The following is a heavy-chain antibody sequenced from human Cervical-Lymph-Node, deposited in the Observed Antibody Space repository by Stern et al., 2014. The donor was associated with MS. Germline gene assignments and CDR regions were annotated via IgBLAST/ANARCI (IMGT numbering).Heavy chain of an antibody. CDR1: GGSISSGGYY. J-gene: IGHJ5*02. CDR3: ARGRSDGDYGNNWFDP. V-gene: IGHV4-31*03. CDR2: IYYSGST. Sequence: QVQLQESGPALVKPSQTLSLTCTVSGGSISSGGYYWSWIRQHPGKGLEWIGYIYYSGSTYYNPSLKSRVTISVDTSKNQFSLKLSSVTAADTAVYYCARGRSDGDYGNNWFDPWGQGTLVTVSS. D-gene: IGHD4-17*01.